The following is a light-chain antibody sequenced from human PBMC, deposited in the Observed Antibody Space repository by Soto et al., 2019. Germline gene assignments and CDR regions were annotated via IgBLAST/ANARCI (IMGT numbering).Light chain of an antibody. J-gene: IGKJ1*01. Sequence: EIVLTQSPGTLSLSPGERATPSCRASQSGSDSYLAWYQQKPGQPPRIIIFGASGRATGIPDRFSGSGSGTDFTLTISRLEPEDFAVYYCQQYGSLSWTFGQGTKVDIK. V-gene: IGKV3-20*01. CDR1: QSGSDSY. CDR3: QQYGSLSWT. CDR2: GAS.